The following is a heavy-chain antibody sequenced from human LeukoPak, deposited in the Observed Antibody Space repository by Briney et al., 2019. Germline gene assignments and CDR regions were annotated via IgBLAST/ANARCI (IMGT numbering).Heavy chain of an antibody. Sequence: SETLSLTCTVSGGPLSAYNWTWIRQPPRKGMEWIGYIYDSGSTNYNPSLKSRVTISVDTSKNQFSLKLTSVTAADTAVYYCATGETGSTLGGYWGQGTLVTVSS. J-gene: IGHJ4*02. V-gene: IGHV4-59*01. CDR1: GGPLSAYN. CDR2: IYDSGST. D-gene: IGHD1-1*01. CDR3: ATGETGSTLGGY.